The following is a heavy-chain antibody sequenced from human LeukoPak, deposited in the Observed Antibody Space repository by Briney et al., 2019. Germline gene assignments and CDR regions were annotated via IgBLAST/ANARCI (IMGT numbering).Heavy chain of an antibody. J-gene: IGHJ4*02. CDR3: AKESGYSYGTSTFDY. D-gene: IGHD5-18*01. Sequence: GGSLRLSCVASGFTFSTSPMSWVRQAPGKGLEWVSAISGSGGSTYYADSVKGRFTISRDNSKNTLYLQMNSLRAEDTAVYYCAKESGYSYGTSTFDYWGQGTLVTVSS. V-gene: IGHV3-23*01. CDR1: GFTFSTSP. CDR2: ISGSGGST.